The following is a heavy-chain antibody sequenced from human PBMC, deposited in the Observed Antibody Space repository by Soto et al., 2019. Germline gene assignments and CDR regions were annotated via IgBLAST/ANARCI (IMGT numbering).Heavy chain of an antibody. Sequence: QLRETLSLTCTVSGGSISSSSYYWGWIRQPPGKGLEWVAVIWYDGSNKYYADSVKGRFTISRGNSKNTLYLQMNSLRAEDTAVYYCARGPGIAVAGKKDYYGMDVWGQGTTVTVSS. CDR2: IWYDGSNK. CDR3: ARGPGIAVAGKKDYYGMDV. D-gene: IGHD6-19*01. CDR1: GGSISSSSYY. J-gene: IGHJ6*02. V-gene: IGHV3-33*08.